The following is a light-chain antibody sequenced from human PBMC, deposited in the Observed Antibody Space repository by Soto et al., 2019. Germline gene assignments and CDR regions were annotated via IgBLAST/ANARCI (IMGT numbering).Light chain of an antibody. Sequence: EIVLTQSPGTLSLSPGERSTLSCMASQSVSSSYLAWYQQKPGQAPRLLIYGASSRATGITDRFSGSGSGTDFTLTISSLQSEDFAVYYCQPRNNWPGTVGQVTKVEIK. V-gene: IGKV3D-20*02. J-gene: IGKJ1*01. CDR2: GAS. CDR3: QPRNNWPGT. CDR1: QSVSSSY.